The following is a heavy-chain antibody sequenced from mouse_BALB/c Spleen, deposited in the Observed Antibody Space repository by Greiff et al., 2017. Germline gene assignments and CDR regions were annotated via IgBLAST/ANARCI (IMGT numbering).Heavy chain of an antibody. J-gene: IGHJ4*01. Sequence: DVKLQESGGGLVQPGGSLKLSCAASGFTFSSYTMSWVRQTPEKRLEWVAYISNGGGSTYYPDTVKGRFTISRDNAKNTLYLQMSSLKSEDTAMYYCARREALYYYAMDYWGQGTSVTVSS. CDR2: ISNGGGST. D-gene: IGHD6-5*01. CDR3: ARREALYYYAMDY. V-gene: IGHV5-12-2*01. CDR1: GFTFSSYT.